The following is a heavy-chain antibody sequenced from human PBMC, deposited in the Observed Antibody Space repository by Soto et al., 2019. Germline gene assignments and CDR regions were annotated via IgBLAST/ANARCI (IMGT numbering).Heavy chain of an antibody. J-gene: IGHJ4*02. CDR3: AINYGSSVGANYFDY. CDR2: ISGSGGST. V-gene: IGHV3-23*01. CDR1: GFTFSSYA. Sequence: EVQLLESGGGLVQPGGSLRLSCAASGFTFSSYALSWVRQAPGKGLEWVSGISGSGGSTFYPDSVKGRFTISRDNSKNTLYLQMNSLRAEDTAVYYCAINYGSSVGANYFDYWGQGTLVTVSS. D-gene: IGHD6-6*01.